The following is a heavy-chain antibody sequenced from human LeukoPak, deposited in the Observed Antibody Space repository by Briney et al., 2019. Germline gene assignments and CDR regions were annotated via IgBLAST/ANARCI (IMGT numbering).Heavy chain of an antibody. D-gene: IGHD6-19*01. CDR3: ARDLPLVGQWLVRSPFDY. CDR1: GFTFSSYA. Sequence: GGSLRLSCAASGFTFSSYAMSWVRQAPGKGLEWVSAISGSGGSTYYADSVKGRFTISRDNSKNTLYLQMNSLRAEDTAVYYCARDLPLVGQWLVRSPFDYWGQGTLVTVSS. J-gene: IGHJ4*02. V-gene: IGHV3-23*01. CDR2: ISGSGGST.